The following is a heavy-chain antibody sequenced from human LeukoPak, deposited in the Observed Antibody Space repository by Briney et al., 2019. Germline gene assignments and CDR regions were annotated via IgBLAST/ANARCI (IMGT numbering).Heavy chain of an antibody. CDR2: ISTTSNTI. D-gene: IGHD6-13*01. CDR1: GFTFSSYS. V-gene: IGHV3-48*02. J-gene: IGHJ4*02. CDR3: ARARYSSSWYLDY. Sequence: GRSLRLSCAASGFTFSSYSMHWVRQAPGKGLEWVSGISTTSNTIYYADSVKGRFTISRDNAKNSLYLQMSSLGDEDTAVYFCARARYSSSWYLDYWGQGTLVTVSS.